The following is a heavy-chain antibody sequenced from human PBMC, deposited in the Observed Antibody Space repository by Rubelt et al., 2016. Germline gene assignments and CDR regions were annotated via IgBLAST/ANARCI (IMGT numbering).Heavy chain of an antibody. Sequence: EVQLVESGGGLIQPGGSLRLSCAASGFTVSSNYMSWVRQAPGKGLEWFSVIYSGGSTYSADSVKGRFTISRDNAKNSLYLQMTSLRAEDTAVYYCARDRGMATIVAFDYWGQGTLVTVSS. CDR3: ARDRGMATIVAFDY. V-gene: IGHV3-53*01. CDR2: IYSGGST. J-gene: IGHJ4*02. CDR1: GFTVSSNY. D-gene: IGHD5-24*01.